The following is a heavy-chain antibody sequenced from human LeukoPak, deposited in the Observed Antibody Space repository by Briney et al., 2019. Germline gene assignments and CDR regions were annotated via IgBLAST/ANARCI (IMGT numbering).Heavy chain of an antibody. Sequence: TGGSLRLSCAASGFTFSSYEMNWVRQAPGKGLEWVSYISSSGSTICYADSVKGRFTISRDNAKNSLYLQMNSLRASDTAVYYCARELNGAFDPWGQGTLVTVSS. J-gene: IGHJ5*02. D-gene: IGHD1-1*01. CDR2: ISSSGSTI. CDR3: ARELNGAFDP. CDR1: GFTFSSYE. V-gene: IGHV3-48*03.